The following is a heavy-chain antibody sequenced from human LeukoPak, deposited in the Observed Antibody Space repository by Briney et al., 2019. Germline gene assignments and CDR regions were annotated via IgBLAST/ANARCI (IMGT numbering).Heavy chain of an antibody. Sequence: SETLSLTCTVSGGSISSDYWSWIRQPPGKGLEWIGYIYYSGITNYNPSLKSRVTISVDTSKNQFSLKLSSVTAADTAVYYCARLHYDSSGYYYLDYWGQGTLVTVSS. V-gene: IGHV4-59*08. CDR2: IYYSGIT. D-gene: IGHD3-22*01. CDR1: GGSISSDY. CDR3: ARLHYDSSGYYYLDY. J-gene: IGHJ4*02.